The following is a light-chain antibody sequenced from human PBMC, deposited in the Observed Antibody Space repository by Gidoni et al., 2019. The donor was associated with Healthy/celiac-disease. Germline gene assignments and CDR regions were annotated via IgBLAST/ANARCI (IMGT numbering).Light chain of an antibody. CDR3: QQYYSTPWT. CDR2: WAS. V-gene: IGKV4-1*01. J-gene: IGKJ1*01. CDR1: QSVLYSSNNKNY. Sequence: DIVMTQSPDSLAVSLGERATINCKSSQSVLYSSNNKNYLAWYQQKPGQPPTLLIFWASTRESGVPDRFSGSGSGTDFTLTISSLQAEDGAVYYCQQYYSTPWTFXQXTKVEIK.